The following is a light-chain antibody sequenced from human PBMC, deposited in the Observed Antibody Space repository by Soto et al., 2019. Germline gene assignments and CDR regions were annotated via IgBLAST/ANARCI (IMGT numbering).Light chain of an antibody. CDR2: KAS. Sequence: DIQMTQSPSTLSASVGDRVTTTCRASQSISSWLAWYQQKPGKAPKLLIYKASSLESGVPSRFSGSGSGTEFTLTISSLQPDDFATYYCQQYNSDSGTFGQGTKVEIK. J-gene: IGKJ1*01. CDR3: QQYNSDSGT. CDR1: QSISSW. V-gene: IGKV1-5*03.